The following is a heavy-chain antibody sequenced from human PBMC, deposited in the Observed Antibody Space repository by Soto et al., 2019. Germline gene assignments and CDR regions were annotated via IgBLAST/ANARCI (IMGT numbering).Heavy chain of an antibody. V-gene: IGHV4-31*03. CDR3: ARDNRHWNHNWFDP. J-gene: IGHJ5*02. Sequence: PXETLSLTCTVSGGSISSGGYYWSWIRQHPGKGLEWIGYIYYSGSTYYNPSLKSRVTISVDTSKNQFSLKLSSVTTADTAVYYCARDNRHWNHNWFDPWGQGTLVTVSS. D-gene: IGHD1-1*01. CDR2: IYYSGST. CDR1: GGSISSGGYY.